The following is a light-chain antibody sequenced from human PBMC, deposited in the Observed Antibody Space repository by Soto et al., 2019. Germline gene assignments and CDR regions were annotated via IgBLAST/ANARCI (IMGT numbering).Light chain of an antibody. Sequence: QSVLTQPPSVSGAPGQRVTISCTGSSSNIGAGYDVYWYQQLPGTVPKLLTYGDPNRPSGVPDRFSASKSGTSASLAITGLQADDEADYYCQSYDSSLSGVVFDGGTKLTVL. J-gene: IGLJ2*01. CDR3: QSYDSSLSGVV. CDR2: GDP. CDR1: SSNIGAGYD. V-gene: IGLV1-40*01.